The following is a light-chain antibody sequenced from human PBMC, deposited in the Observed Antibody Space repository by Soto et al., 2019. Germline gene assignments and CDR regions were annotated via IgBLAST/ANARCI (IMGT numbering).Light chain of an antibody. V-gene: IGLV2-14*01. CDR1: SSDVGGYKY. J-gene: IGLJ1*01. CDR2: DVS. Sequence: QSALTQPASVSGSPGQSITISCTGTSSDVGGYKYVSWYQQHPGKAPQLMIYDVSNRPSGVSSRFSGSKSGNTASLTISGLQAEDEADYYCCSYTTTSSYVFGTGTKVTVL. CDR3: CSYTTTSSYV.